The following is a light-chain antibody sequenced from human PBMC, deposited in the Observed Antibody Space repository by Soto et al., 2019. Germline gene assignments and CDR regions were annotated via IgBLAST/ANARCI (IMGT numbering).Light chain of an antibody. J-gene: IGKJ5*01. CDR3: QQRSNWQIT. Sequence: EIVLTHSPATLSLSPWERATLSCRASQSVSSYLAWYQQKPGQAPRLLIYDASNRVTGIPARFRGSGSGTDFTLTISSLEPDDFAVYYCQQRSNWQITFGQGTRLEIK. CDR2: DAS. V-gene: IGKV3-11*01. CDR1: QSVSSY.